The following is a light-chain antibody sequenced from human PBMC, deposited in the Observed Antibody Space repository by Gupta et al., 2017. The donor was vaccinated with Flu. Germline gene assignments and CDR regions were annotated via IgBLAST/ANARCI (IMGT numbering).Light chain of an antibody. V-gene: IGLV3-21*02. CDR2: EDS. Sequence: SYVLTQPPAVSVAPGQTARITCGGNNIGSQSVHWYQQKPGQAPVPVVYEDSDRPSGIPERFSGSNSGNTATLTISRVEAEDEADYYCPVWDSSSDHEVFGTGTKVTVL. CDR1: NIGSQS. J-gene: IGLJ1*01. CDR3: PVWDSSSDHEV.